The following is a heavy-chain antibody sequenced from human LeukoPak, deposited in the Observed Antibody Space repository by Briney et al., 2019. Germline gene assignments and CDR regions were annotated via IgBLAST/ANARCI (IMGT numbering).Heavy chain of an antibody. V-gene: IGHV3-7*03. CDR3: ARPMIRGVTIKNAFDI. Sequence: GGSPRLTCRVSGFNFNRFWTSWVRQAPGKGLEWVASIKNDGSEQYFGDSVRGRLTISRDNSKNTLYLQMNSLRAEGTAVYYCARPMIRGVTIKNAFDIWGQGTMVTVSS. D-gene: IGHD3-10*01. CDR1: GFNFNRFW. J-gene: IGHJ3*02. CDR2: IKNDGSEQ.